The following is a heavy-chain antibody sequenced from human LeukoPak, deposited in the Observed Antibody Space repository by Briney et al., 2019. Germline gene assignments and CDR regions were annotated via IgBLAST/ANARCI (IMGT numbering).Heavy chain of an antibody. J-gene: IGHJ6*02. D-gene: IGHD6-19*01. CDR1: GCTFTGYY. V-gene: IGHV1-2*04. CDR3: AREVVAGTSYYGMDV. CDR2: INPNSGGT. Sequence: ASVKVSCKVSGCTFTGYYMQWVRQAPGQGLEWMEWINPNSGGTNYAQKFQGWVTMTWDTSISTAYMELSRLRSDDTAVYYCAREVVAGTSYYGMDVWGQGPTVTVSS.